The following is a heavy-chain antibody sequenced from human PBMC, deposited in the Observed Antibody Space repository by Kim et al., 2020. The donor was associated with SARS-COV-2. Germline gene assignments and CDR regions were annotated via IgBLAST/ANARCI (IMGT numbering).Heavy chain of an antibody. Sequence: GGSLRLSCAASGFTFSSYSMNWVRQAPGKGLEWVSSISSSSSYIYYADSVKGRFTISRDNAKNSLYLQMNSLRAEDTAVYYCARDLDTFYGGGNDYWGQGTLVTVSS. J-gene: IGHJ4*02. V-gene: IGHV3-21*01. D-gene: IGHD3-16*01. CDR3: ARDLDTFYGGGNDY. CDR1: GFTFSSYS. CDR2: ISSSSSYI.